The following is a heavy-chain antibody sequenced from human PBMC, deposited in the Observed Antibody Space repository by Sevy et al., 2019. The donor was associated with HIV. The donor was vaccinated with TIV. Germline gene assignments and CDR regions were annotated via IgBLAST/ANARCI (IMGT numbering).Heavy chain of an antibody. D-gene: IGHD5-12*01. Sequence: SETLSLTCTVSDGSMSSYYWSWIRQPPGKGLEWIGYIYYNGNTNYNPSLESRVTMSIHTSMKQFSLKLRSVTAADTAMYYCARGTRDGYNLYLDSWGQGTLVTVSS. CDR2: IYYNGNT. CDR3: ARGTRDGYNLYLDS. V-gene: IGHV4-59*01. J-gene: IGHJ4*02. CDR1: DGSMSSYY.